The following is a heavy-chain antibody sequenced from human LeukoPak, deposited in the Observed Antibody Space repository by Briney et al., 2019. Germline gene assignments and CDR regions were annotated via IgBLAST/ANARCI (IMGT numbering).Heavy chain of an antibody. D-gene: IGHD2-2*01. CDR2: IYYSGST. Sequence: PSETLSLTCTVSGGSISSSSYYWGWIRQPPGKGLEWIGSIYYSGSTYYNPSLKSRVTISVDTSKNQFSLKLTSVTAADTAVYYCVRPVVPAAMVDYYYMDVWGKGTTVTVSS. CDR3: VRPVVPAAMVDYYYMDV. V-gene: IGHV4-39*01. CDR1: GGSISSSSYY. J-gene: IGHJ6*03.